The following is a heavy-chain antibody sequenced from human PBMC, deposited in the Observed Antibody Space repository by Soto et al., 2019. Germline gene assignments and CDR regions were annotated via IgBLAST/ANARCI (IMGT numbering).Heavy chain of an antibody. J-gene: IGHJ6*02. CDR3: AKVQTRWSEFQYYGMDV. CDR2: TSYDGSNK. D-gene: IGHD2-15*01. Sequence: QVQLVESGGGVVQPGRSLRLSCAASGFTLSSYAMHWVRQAPGKGLEWVAVTSYDGSNKYYADSVKGRCTISRDNSKNTLFLQMNSLRAEDAAVYFCAKVQTRWSEFQYYGMDVWGQGTTVTVSS. V-gene: IGHV3-30*18. CDR1: GFTLSSYA.